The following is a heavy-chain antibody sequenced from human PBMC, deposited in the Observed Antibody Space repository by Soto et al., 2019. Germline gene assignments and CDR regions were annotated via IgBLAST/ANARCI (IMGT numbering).Heavy chain of an antibody. D-gene: IGHD3-9*01. V-gene: IGHV3-48*02. CDR3: ARDLNPQGYYDIEGVYYGMDV. J-gene: IGHJ6*02. Sequence: GGSLRLSCAASGFTFSSYSMNWVRQAPGKGLEWVSYISSSSSTIYYADSVKGRFTISRDNAKNSLYLQMNSLRDEDTAVYYCARDLNPQGYYDIEGVYYGMDVWGQGTTVTVSS. CDR2: ISSSSSTI. CDR1: GFTFSSYS.